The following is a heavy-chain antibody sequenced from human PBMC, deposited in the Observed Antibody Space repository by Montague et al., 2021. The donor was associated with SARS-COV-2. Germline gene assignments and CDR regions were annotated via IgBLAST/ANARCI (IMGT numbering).Heavy chain of an antibody. J-gene: IGHJ6*02. Sequence: SETLSLTCTVSGGSISSYYWGWIRQPAGKGLEWIGRIYTSGSTNYNPSLKSRVIMSVDTSKYQFSLKLSSVTAADTAVYYCAREAWFGDKTSASEYYGMDVWGQGTTVTVSS. CDR2: IYTSGST. CDR1: GGSISSYY. D-gene: IGHD3-10*01. CDR3: AREAWFGDKTSASEYYGMDV. V-gene: IGHV4-4*07.